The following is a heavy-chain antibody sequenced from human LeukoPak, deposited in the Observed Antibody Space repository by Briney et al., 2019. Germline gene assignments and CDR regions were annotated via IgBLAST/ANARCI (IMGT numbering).Heavy chain of an antibody. D-gene: IGHD3-3*01. CDR2: IYTSGNT. V-gene: IGHV4-4*07. CDR3: ARSGNYDFWSGRLYYYYMDV. J-gene: IGHJ6*03. Sequence: SETLSLTCTVSGGSISSYYWSWIRQPAGKGLEWIGRIYTSGNTNYNPSLKSRVTISVDTSKNQFSLKLSSVTAADTAVYYCARSGNYDFWSGRLYYYYMDVWGKGTTVTVSS. CDR1: GGSISSYY.